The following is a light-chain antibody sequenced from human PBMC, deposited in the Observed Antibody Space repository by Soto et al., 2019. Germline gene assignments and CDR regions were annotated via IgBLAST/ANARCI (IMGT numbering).Light chain of an antibody. J-gene: IGKJ1*01. CDR3: QQYDKWPRT. V-gene: IGKV3-15*01. Sequence: IVVTQSPATLTVNTGERATLSCRASQSVSRKLAWYQQTRGQAPRLLIYGASTRATGVPARFSGSGSGTEFTLTISNLQSEDFAVYHCQQYDKWPRTFGQGTKVDIK. CDR1: QSVSRK. CDR2: GAS.